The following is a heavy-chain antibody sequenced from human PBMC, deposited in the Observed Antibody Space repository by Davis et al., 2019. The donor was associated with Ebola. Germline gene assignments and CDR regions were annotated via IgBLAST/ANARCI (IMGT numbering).Heavy chain of an antibody. J-gene: IGHJ6*02. CDR2: IKQDGGEK. CDR3: ARVIHGRVQWLYYHYGMDV. V-gene: IGHV3-7*03. Sequence: GESLKISCAASGFTFSSYWMSWVRQAPGKGLEWVANIKQDGGEKNYVDSVEGRLTISRDNAKNSLFLQMNGLRAEDTAVYYCARVIHGRVQWLYYHYGMDVWGQGTTVTVSS. CDR1: GFTFSSYW. D-gene: IGHD6-19*01.